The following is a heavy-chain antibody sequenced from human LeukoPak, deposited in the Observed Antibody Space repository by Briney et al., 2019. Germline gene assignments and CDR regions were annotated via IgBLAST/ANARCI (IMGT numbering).Heavy chain of an antibody. CDR3: ARRQQLVPYCYYYGMDV. D-gene: IGHD6-6*01. CDR2: INTNTGNP. CDR1: GYTFTSYA. Sequence: GASVKVSCKASGYTFTSYAMNWVRQAPGQGLEWMGWINTNTGNPTYAQGFTGRFVFSLDTSVSTAYLQISSLKAEDTAVYYCARRQQLVPYCYYYGMDVWGQGTTVTVSS. V-gene: IGHV7-4-1*02. J-gene: IGHJ6*02.